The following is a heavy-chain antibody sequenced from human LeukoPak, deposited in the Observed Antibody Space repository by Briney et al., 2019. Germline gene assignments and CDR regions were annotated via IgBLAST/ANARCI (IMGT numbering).Heavy chain of an antibody. CDR3: AREGCSSTSCYAGGLY. V-gene: IGHV3-48*03. D-gene: IGHD2-2*01. CDR2: ISSSGSTI. CDR1: GFTFSSYE. Sequence: GGSLRLSCAASGFTFSSYEMNRVRQAPGKGLEWVSYISSSGSTIYYADSVKGRFTISRDNAKNSLYLQMNSLRAEDTAVYYCAREGCSSTSCYAGGLYWGQGTLVTVSS. J-gene: IGHJ4*02.